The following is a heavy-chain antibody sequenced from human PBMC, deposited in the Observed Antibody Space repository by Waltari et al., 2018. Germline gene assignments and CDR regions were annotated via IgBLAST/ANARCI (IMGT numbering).Heavy chain of an antibody. CDR1: GYTFTSYG. CDR3: ARGPLYYYGSGSNNGDYYYYGMDV. V-gene: IGHV1-18*01. D-gene: IGHD3-10*01. CDR2: ISAYNGNT. Sequence: QVQLVQSGAEVKKPGASVKVSCKASGYTFTSYGISWVRQAPGQGLEWMGWISAYNGNTNYAQKLQGRVTMTTDTSTSTAYMELRSLRSDDTAVYYCARGPLYYYGSGSNNGDYYYYGMDVWGQGTTVTVSS. J-gene: IGHJ6*02.